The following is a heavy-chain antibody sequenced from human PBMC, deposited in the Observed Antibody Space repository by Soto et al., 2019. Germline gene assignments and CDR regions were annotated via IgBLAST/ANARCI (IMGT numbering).Heavy chain of an antibody. CDR3: AGRWGALFDY. J-gene: IGHJ4*02. D-gene: IGHD1-26*01. Sequence: TSETLSLTCTVSGGSISSYYWSWIRQPPGKGLEWIGYIYYSGSTNYNPSLKSRVTISVDTSKNQFSLKLSSVTAADTAVYYCAGRWGALFDYWGQGTLVTVSS. CDR1: GGSISSYY. V-gene: IGHV4-59*08. CDR2: IYYSGST.